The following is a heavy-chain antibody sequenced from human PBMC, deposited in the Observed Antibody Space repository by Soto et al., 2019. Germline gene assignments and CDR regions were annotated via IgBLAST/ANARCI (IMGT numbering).Heavy chain of an antibody. CDR3: AREIGNWNIYYGVDV. CDR2: NSAYNDNT. Sequence: ASVKVSCKASGYTFPRYGISWVRQAPGQGLEWMGWNSAYNDNTNYAQTLQGKVTITTDTSTSTAYMELGSMRSDDTAMYYGAREIGNWNIYYGVDVWGEGTTVT. V-gene: IGHV1-18*01. J-gene: IGHJ6*02. D-gene: IGHD1-1*01. CDR1: GYTFPRYG.